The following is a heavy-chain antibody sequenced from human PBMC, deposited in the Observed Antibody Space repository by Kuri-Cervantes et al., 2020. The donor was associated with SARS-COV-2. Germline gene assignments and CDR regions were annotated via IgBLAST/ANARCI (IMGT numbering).Heavy chain of an antibody. V-gene: IGHV3-21*01. CDR2: ISSSSTYI. Sequence: GESLKISCAASGFTFSFHSMNWVRQAPGKGLEWVSSISSSSTYIYYPDSVKGRFTNSRDNAKNSLFLQMNSLRADDTAVYYCARAVGSSSAGDYSMDVWAKGPRSPSP. CDR1: GFTFSFHS. J-gene: IGHJ6*03. CDR3: ARAVGSSSAGDYSMDV. D-gene: IGHD6-6*01.